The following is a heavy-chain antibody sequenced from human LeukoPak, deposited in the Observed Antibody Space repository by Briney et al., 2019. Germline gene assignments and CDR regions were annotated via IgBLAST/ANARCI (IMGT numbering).Heavy chain of an antibody. Sequence: GGSLRLSCAASGFTFSSYAMSWVRQAPGKGLEWVSTISGSGGSTYYADSVKGRFTISRDNSKNTLYLQMNCLRAEDTAVYYCAKGGVLSNFDYWGQGTLVTVSS. J-gene: IGHJ4*02. CDR3: AKGGVLSNFDY. CDR1: GFTFSSYA. V-gene: IGHV3-23*01. CDR2: ISGSGGST. D-gene: IGHD2/OR15-2a*01.